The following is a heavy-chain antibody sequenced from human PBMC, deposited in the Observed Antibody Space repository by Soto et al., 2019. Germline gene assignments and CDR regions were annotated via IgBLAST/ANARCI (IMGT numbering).Heavy chain of an antibody. Sequence: SETLSLTCTVSSGSISVTNVFWGWVRQRPGKGPEWIGNIDYSGTAYFSPSLATRVTFHVDTSKNQFSLTLYSVTAADTAVYYCARITGRHLDYWGQGILVIVSS. V-gene: IGHV4-39*01. CDR1: SGSISVTNVF. J-gene: IGHJ4*02. D-gene: IGHD1-20*01. CDR2: IDYSGTA. CDR3: ARITGRHLDY.